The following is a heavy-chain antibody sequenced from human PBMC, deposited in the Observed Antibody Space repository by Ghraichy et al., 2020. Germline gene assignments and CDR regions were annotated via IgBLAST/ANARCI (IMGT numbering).Heavy chain of an antibody. CDR3: ARAPITMVQGVTIPFDY. Sequence: ASVKVSCKASGYTFTSYAMHWVRQAPGQRLEWMGWINAGNGNTKYSQKFQGRVTITRDTSASTAYMELSILRSEDTAVYYCARAPITMVQGVTIPFDYWGQGTLVTVSS. CDR2: INAGNGNT. V-gene: IGHV1-3*01. D-gene: IGHD3-10*01. J-gene: IGHJ4*02. CDR1: GYTFTSYA.